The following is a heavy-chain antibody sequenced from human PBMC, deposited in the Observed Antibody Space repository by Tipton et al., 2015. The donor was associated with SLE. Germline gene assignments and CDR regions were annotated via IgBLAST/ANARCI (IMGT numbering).Heavy chain of an antibody. D-gene: IGHD3-3*01. CDR2: INHSGST. Sequence: TLSLTCAVYGGSFSGYYWSWIRQPPGKGLEWIGEINHSGSTNYNPSLKSRVTISVDTSKNQFSLKLSSVTAADTAVYYCATLKFFGELGIGRDYWGQVTLVTVSS. CDR3: ATLKFFGELGIGRDY. V-gene: IGHV4-34*01. CDR1: GGSFSGYY. J-gene: IGHJ4*02.